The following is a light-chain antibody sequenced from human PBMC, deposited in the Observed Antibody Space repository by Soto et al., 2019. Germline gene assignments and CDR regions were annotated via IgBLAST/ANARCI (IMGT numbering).Light chain of an antibody. V-gene: IGKV3-20*01. J-gene: IGKJ1*01. CDR2: AAS. Sequence: EIVLTQSPGTLSLSPGERATLSCRASQSVSNRYLAWYQQKPGQAPRLLIYAASSRATGIPDRFSGSGSGTDFTLTISRLEPEDFAVYYCQQYGKTPWTFGQGTNVEFK. CDR1: QSVSNRY. CDR3: QQYGKTPWT.